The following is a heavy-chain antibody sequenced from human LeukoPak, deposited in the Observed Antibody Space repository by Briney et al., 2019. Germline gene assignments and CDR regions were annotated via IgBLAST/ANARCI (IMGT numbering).Heavy chain of an antibody. Sequence: PGGSLRLSCAASGFTFSSYEMNWVRQAPGKGLEWISYISASGTITHYADSVKGRFTISRDNSKNTLYLQMNSLRAEDTAVYYCAKRRGLELLYYYYMDVWGKGTTVTVSS. J-gene: IGHJ6*03. D-gene: IGHD1-7*01. V-gene: IGHV3-23*01. CDR1: GFTFSSYE. CDR3: AKRRGLELLYYYYMDV. CDR2: ISASGTIT.